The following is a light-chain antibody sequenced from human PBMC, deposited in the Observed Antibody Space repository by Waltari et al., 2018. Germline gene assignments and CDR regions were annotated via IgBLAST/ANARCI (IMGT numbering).Light chain of an antibody. Sequence: DIVLTQFPGTLSLSAGERATLSCRASPSIGKYLAWYQLRPGQAPRLLIYDAYIRAAGIPDRFSGSGSGTDFSLTISRLEPDDFAMYYCQHYVGLPVTFGQGTKVEIK. V-gene: IGKV3-20*01. CDR2: DAY. J-gene: IGKJ1*01. CDR3: QHYVGLPVT. CDR1: PSIGKY.